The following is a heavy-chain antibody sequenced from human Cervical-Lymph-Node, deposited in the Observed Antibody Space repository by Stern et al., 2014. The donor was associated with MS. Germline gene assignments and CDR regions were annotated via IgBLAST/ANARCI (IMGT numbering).Heavy chain of an antibody. V-gene: IGHV2-5*02. D-gene: IGHD6-13*01. CDR2: IYWDDDK. CDR3: AHLVGSSNWYGLYFDY. CDR1: GFSLSTNKVG. Sequence: QVTLRESGPTLVKPTQTLTLTCTFSGFSLSTNKVGVGWIRQPPGKALEWLALIYWDDDKRYSPSLKSRLTITKDTSKNQVVLTMTNMDPVDTATYYCAHLVGSSNWYGLYFDYWGQGTLVTVSS. J-gene: IGHJ4*02.